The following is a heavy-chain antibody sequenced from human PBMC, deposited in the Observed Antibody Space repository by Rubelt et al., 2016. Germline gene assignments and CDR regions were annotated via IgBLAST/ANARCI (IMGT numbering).Heavy chain of an antibody. CDR3: ARFTDWLGSYWFDP. D-gene: IGHD3-3*01. J-gene: IGHJ5*02. CDR1: GYTFTSYG. Sequence: QVQLVQSGAEVKKPGASVKVSCKASGYTFTSYGISWVRQAPGQGLEWMGWISAYNGNTNYAQKLQGRVTMTTDKSKSKAYMELRSLRSDDTAVYYCARFTDWLGSYWFDPWGQGTLVTVSS. CDR2: ISAYNGNT. V-gene: IGHV1-18*01.